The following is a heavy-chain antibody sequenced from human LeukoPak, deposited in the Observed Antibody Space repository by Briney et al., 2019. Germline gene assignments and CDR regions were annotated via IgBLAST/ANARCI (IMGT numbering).Heavy chain of an antibody. CDR3: ARDWTRDGYNYYDY. CDR1: GYTFTSYA. V-gene: IGHV7-4-1*02. D-gene: IGHD5-24*01. Sequence: ASVKVSCKASGYTFTSYAMNWVRQAPGQGLEWMGWINTNTGNPTYAQGLTGRFVFSLDTSVSTAYLQISSLKAEDTAVYYCARDWTRDGYNYYDYWGQGTLVTVSS. J-gene: IGHJ4*02. CDR2: INTNTGNP.